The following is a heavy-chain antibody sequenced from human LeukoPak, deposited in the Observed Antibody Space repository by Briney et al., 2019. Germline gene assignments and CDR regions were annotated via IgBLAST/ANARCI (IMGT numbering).Heavy chain of an antibody. Sequence: SETLSLTCAVYGGSFSGYYWSWIRQPPGKGLEWIGSIYHSGSTYYNLSLKSRVTISVDTSKNQFSLKLSSVTAADTAVYYCARGVWVDYWGQGTLVTVSS. CDR1: GGSFSGYY. V-gene: IGHV4-34*01. J-gene: IGHJ4*02. CDR3: ARGVWVDY. CDR2: IYHSGST. D-gene: IGHD1-14*01.